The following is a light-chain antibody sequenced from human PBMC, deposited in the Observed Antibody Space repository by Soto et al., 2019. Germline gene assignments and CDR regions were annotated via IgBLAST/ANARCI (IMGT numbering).Light chain of an antibody. CDR1: PSVTNY. V-gene: IGKV3-20*01. CDR3: QQHGSSPGT. Sequence: EIVMTQSPATLSLSPGESATLSCRASPSVTNYLAWYQQKPGQAPRLLIYGASSRATGIPDRFSGSGSGTDFTLTISRLEPEDFAVYYCQQHGSSPGTFGQGTKVDI. J-gene: IGKJ1*01. CDR2: GAS.